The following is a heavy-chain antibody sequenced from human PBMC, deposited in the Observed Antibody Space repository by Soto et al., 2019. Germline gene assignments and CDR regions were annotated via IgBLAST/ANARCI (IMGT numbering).Heavy chain of an antibody. Sequence: EVQLVESGGNLVGPGGSLRLSCVASGFTFSSYSMVWVRQAPGKGLEWVSYIFFNSATIHYADPVKGRFTVSRDNAKNSLFLEMKSLRVEDTGLYYCARDRDWAFDYWGQGTLVTVSS. J-gene: IGHJ4*02. CDR2: IFFNSATI. D-gene: IGHD3-9*01. CDR3: ARDRDWAFDY. CDR1: GFTFSSYS. V-gene: IGHV3-48*04.